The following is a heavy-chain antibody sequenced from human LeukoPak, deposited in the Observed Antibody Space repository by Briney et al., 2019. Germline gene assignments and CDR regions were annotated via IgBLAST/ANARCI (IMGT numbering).Heavy chain of an antibody. D-gene: IGHD4-17*01. CDR3: ARDPNGDYIGAFDM. Sequence: GGSLRLSCTASGFTFSAYALLWVRQAPGKGPEWVSAIRGGGGSAFYADSVKGRFTISRDNSKYTLFLQMNSLRAEDTAVYYCARDPNGDYIGAFDMWGPGTMVTVSS. J-gene: IGHJ3*02. CDR1: GFTFSAYA. CDR2: IRGGGGSA. V-gene: IGHV3-23*01.